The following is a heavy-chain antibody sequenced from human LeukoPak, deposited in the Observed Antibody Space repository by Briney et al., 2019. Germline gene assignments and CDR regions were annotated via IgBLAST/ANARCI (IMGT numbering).Heavy chain of an antibody. V-gene: IGHV4-38-2*02. CDR1: GYSISSGYY. Sequence: SETLSLTCTVSGYSISSGYYWGWIRQPPGKGLEWIGEINHSGSTNYNPSLKSRVTISVDTSKNQFSLKLSSVTAADTAVYYCARKRGAVAAPFDYWGQGTLVTVSS. J-gene: IGHJ4*02. D-gene: IGHD6-19*01. CDR3: ARKRGAVAAPFDY. CDR2: INHSGST.